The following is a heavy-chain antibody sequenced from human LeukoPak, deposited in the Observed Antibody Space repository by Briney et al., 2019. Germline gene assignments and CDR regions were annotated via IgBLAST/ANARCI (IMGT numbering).Heavy chain of an antibody. CDR2: IWYDGSNK. D-gene: IGHD6-13*01. CDR3: AGDSIIEAGSLDY. CDR1: GFTFSSYG. J-gene: IGHJ4*02. Sequence: GGSLRLSCAASGFTFSSYGMHWVRQAPGKGLEWVAVIWYDGSNKYYADSVKGRFTISRDNSKNTLYLQMNSLRAEDTAVYYCAGDSIIEAGSLDYWGPGTVVTVSS. V-gene: IGHV3-33*01.